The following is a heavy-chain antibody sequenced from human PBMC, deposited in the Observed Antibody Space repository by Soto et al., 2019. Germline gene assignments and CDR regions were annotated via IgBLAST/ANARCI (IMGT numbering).Heavy chain of an antibody. CDR2: INPNSGGT. CDR3: ARDVTIFGVARAFDI. Sequence: ASVKVSCKVSGYTFTGYYMHWVRQAPGQGLEWMGWINPNSGGTNYAQKFQGRVTMTRDTSISTAYMELSRLRSDDTAVYYCARDVTIFGVARAFDIWGQGTMVTVSS. V-gene: IGHV1-2*02. CDR1: GYTFTGYY. J-gene: IGHJ3*02. D-gene: IGHD3-3*01.